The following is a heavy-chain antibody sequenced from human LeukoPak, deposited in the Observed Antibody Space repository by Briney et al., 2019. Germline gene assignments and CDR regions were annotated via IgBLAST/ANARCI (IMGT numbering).Heavy chain of an antibody. J-gene: IGHJ5*02. V-gene: IGHV4-4*07. CDR3: ARVYYDYVWGSYRPYNWFDP. CDR2: IYTSGST. CDR1: GGSISSYY. D-gene: IGHD3-16*02. Sequence: SETLSLTCTVSGGSISSYYWSWIRQPAGKGLEWIGRIYTSGSTNCNPSLKSRVTMSVDTSKNQFSLKLSSVTAADTAVYYCARVYYDYVWGSYRPYNWFDPWGQGTLVTVSS.